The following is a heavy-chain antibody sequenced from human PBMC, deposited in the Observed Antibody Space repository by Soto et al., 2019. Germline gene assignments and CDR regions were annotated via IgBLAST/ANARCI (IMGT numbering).Heavy chain of an antibody. CDR2: IYPGDSDT. V-gene: IGHV5-51*01. J-gene: IGHJ3*01. CDR3: GRLPRRDGYNPDAFHV. CDR1: GYIFTSDW. D-gene: IGHD5-12*01. Sequence: ESLKISCKGSGYIFTSDWLGWVRQMPGKGLEWMGVIYPGDSDTRYSPPFQGQVTISADKSISTAYLQWSSLKASDTAMYYCGRLPRRDGYNPDAFHVWGQGTMVTVSS.